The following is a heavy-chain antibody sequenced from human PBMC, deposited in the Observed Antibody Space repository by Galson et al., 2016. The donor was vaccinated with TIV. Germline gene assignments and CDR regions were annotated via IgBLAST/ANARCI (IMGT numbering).Heavy chain of an antibody. Sequence: TLSLTCPVSGGSISSNIYYWGWIRQPPGKGLEWIGSVYYSGDTYYNPSLKSRVTTSVDTSKNLFSLKLNSVTAADTAVYYCARVGLKYYYGLDVWGQGTTVTVSS. CDR1: GGSISSNIYY. CDR3: ARVGLKYYYGLDV. J-gene: IGHJ6*02. V-gene: IGHV4-39*01. D-gene: IGHD1-26*01. CDR2: VYYSGDT.